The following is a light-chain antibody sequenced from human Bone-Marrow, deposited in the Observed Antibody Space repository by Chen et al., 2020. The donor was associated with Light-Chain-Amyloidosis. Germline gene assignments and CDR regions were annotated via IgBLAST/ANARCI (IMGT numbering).Light chain of an antibody. CDR1: QTISSTY. J-gene: IGKJ4*01. CDR3: QQYGTSPIT. Sequence: EIVLTQSPGTLSLSPGEGANLSCRASQTISSTYLTWYQQKFGQAPRLLIYGSSSRATGIPDRFTGSGSGTDFTLTINRLEPEDFAMYYCQQYGTSPITFGGGTKVEIK. CDR2: GSS. V-gene: IGKV3-20*01.